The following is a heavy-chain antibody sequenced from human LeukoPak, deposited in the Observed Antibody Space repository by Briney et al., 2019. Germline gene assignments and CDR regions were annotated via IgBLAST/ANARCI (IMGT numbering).Heavy chain of an antibody. CDR2: ISYDGSNK. V-gene: IGHV3-30*03. CDR1: GFTFSSYG. CDR3: ARGETASDYYDSSGYYPYYFDY. Sequence: GRSLRLSCAASGFTFSSYGMHWVRQAPGKGLEWVAVISYDGSNKYYADSVKGRFTISRDNSKNTLYLQMNSLRAEDTAVYYCARGETASDYYDSSGYYPYYFDYWGQGTLVTVSS. J-gene: IGHJ4*02. D-gene: IGHD3-22*01.